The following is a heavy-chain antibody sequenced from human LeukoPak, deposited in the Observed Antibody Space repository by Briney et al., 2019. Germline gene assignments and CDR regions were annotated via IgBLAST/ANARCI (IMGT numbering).Heavy chain of an antibody. D-gene: IGHD6-19*01. CDR2: ISRDGRDK. V-gene: IGHV3-30*09. J-gene: IGHJ4*02. CDR1: GFTFSTYV. CDR3: VREGYSSGRSGAFDY. Sequence: PGGSLRLSCAASGFTFSTYVMQWFRQAPGKGLEWVAAISRDGRDKYHADSVTGRFATLRDNSSDTLYLQMDSLIADDTAVYYCVREGYSSGRSGAFDYWGQGAQVTVDS.